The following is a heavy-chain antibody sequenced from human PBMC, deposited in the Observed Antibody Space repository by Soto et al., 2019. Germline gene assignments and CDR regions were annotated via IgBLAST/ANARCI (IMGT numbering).Heavy chain of an antibody. CDR1: GGSISSSSYY. CDR3: ARLLGVWWQQLAHYFDY. CDR2: IYYSGST. J-gene: IGHJ4*02. V-gene: IGHV4-39*01. Sequence: QLQLPESGPGLVKPSETLSLTCTVSGGSISSSSYYWGWIRQPPGKGLEWIGSIYYSGSTYYNPSLKSRVTISVDTSKNQFSLKLSSVTAADTAVYYCARLLGVWWQQLAHYFDYWGQGTLVTVSS. D-gene: IGHD6-13*01.